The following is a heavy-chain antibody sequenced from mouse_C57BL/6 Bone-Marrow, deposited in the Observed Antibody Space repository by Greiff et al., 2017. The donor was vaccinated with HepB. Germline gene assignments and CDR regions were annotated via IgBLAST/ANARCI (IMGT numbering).Heavy chain of an antibody. CDR1: GYTFTSYW. Sequence: QVQLQQPGAELVKPGASVKLSCKASGYTFTSYWMHWVKQRPGQGLEWIGMIHPNSGSTNYNEKFKSKATLTVDKSSSTAYMQLSSLTSEDSAVYYCARRLITTVGATEHWYFDVWGTGTTVTVSS. J-gene: IGHJ1*03. D-gene: IGHD1-1*01. CDR3: ARRLITTVGATEHWYFDV. CDR2: IHPNSGST. V-gene: IGHV1-64*01.